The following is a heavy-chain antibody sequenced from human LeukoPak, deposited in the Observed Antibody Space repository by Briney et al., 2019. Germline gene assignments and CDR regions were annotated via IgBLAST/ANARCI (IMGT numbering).Heavy chain of an antibody. J-gene: IGHJ4*02. D-gene: IGHD1-26*01. CDR1: GYTFTSYG. CDR3: ATILLGAVGFDY. CDR2: ISAYNGNT. Sequence: ASVKVSCKASGYTFTSYGISWVRQAPGQGLEWMGWISAYNGNTNYAQKLQGRVTMTTDTSTSTAYMELRSLRSEDTAVYYCATILLGAVGFDYWGQGTLVTVSS. V-gene: IGHV1-18*01.